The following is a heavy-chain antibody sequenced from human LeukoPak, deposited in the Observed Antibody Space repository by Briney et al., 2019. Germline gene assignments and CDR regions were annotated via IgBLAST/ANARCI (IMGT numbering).Heavy chain of an antibody. Sequence: SETLSLTCAVSGGSISSGGYSWRWIRQPPGKGLEWIGYIYHSRSTYYNPSLKSRVTISVDRSKNQFSLKLSSVTAADTAVYYCARVKIDYYDSSGPWGGAFDIWGQGTMVTVSS. CDR1: GGSISSGGYS. CDR3: ARVKIDYYDSSGPWGGAFDI. J-gene: IGHJ3*02. V-gene: IGHV4-30-2*01. D-gene: IGHD3-22*01. CDR2: IYHSRST.